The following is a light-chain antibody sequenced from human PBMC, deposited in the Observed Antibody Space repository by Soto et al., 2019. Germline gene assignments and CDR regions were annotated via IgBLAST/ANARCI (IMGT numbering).Light chain of an antibody. CDR1: QSVSSSY. V-gene: IGKV3-20*01. CDR3: QQYGSSPVT. CDR2: GAS. Sequence: EMVLTQSPGTLSLSPGERATLSCRASQSVSSSYLAWYQQKPGQAPRLLIYGASSRATGLPDRFSGSGSGTDFTLIISRLEPEDFAVYYCQQYGSSPVTFGQGTKVEIK. J-gene: IGKJ1*01.